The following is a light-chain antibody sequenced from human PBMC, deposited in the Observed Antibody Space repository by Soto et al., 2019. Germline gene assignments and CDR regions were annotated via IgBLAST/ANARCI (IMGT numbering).Light chain of an antibody. CDR2: GNS. J-gene: IGLJ2*01. CDR3: QSYDSSLSGSV. Sequence: QSVLTQPPSVSGAPGQRVTISCTGSSSNIGAGYDVHWYQQLPGTAPKLLIYGNSNRPSGVPDRFSGSKSGTSAPLAITGLQAEDEDDDYCQSYDSSLSGSVFGGGTKLTVL. CDR1: SSNIGAGYD. V-gene: IGLV1-40*01.